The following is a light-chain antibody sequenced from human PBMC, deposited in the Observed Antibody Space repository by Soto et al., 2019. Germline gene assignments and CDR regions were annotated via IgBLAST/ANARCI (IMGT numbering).Light chain of an antibody. CDR3: CSYTTSSTWV. Sequence: QSVLTQPASVSGSPGQSITISCTGTSSDVGGYNYVSWYQHHPGKAPKLMIYEVSDRPSGVSIRFSGSKSGNTASLTISGLQAEDEADYYCCSYTTSSTWVFGGGTKVTVL. CDR1: SSDVGGYNY. CDR2: EVS. J-gene: IGLJ3*02. V-gene: IGLV2-14*01.